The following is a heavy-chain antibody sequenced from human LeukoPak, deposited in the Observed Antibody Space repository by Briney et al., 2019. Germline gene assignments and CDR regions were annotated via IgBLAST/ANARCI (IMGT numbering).Heavy chain of an antibody. CDR3: ARQTLSGAYPYDAFDI. D-gene: IGHD7-27*01. V-gene: IGHV5-51*01. CDR1: GYSFTSYW. Sequence: GESLKISCKGSGYSFTSYWIGWVRQMPGKGLEWMGIIYPGDSDTRYSPSFQGQVTISADKSISTAYLQWSSLKASDTAVYYCARQTLSGAYPYDAFDIWGQGTMVTVSS. CDR2: IYPGDSDT. J-gene: IGHJ3*02.